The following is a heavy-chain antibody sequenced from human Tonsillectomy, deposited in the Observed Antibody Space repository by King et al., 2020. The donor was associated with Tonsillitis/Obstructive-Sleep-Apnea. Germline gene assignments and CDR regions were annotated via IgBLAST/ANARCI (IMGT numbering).Heavy chain of an antibody. CDR1: GFTCSSYW. CDR3: ARVLPWDTVYYMDV. D-gene: IGHD1-26*01. Sequence: GKLVESGGGVVQHGGSLRLSGAASGFTCSSYWMHWVRQAPGKGLVWVSRSNSDGSSTSYADSVKGRFTISRDNAKNTLYLQMNSLRAEDTAVYYCARVLPWDTVYYMDVWGKGTTVTVSS. J-gene: IGHJ6*03. CDR2: SNSDGSST. V-gene: IGHV3-74*01.